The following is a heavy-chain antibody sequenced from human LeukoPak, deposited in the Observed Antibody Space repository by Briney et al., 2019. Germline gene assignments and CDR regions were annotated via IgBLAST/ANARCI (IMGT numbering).Heavy chain of an antibody. Sequence: SETLSLTCTVSGGSISSYYWSWIRQPPGKGLEWIGYIYYSGSTNYNPSLKSRVTMSVDTSKNQFSLKLSSDTAVYYRARHSLIGAYYFDYWGQGTLVTVSS. D-gene: IGHD3-10*01. J-gene: IGHJ4*02. CDR2: IYYSGST. CDR1: GGSISSYY. CDR3: ARHSLIGAYYFDY. V-gene: IGHV4-59*08.